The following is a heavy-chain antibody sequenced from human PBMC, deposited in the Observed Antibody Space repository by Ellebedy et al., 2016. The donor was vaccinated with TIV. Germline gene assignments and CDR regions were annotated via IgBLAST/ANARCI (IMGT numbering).Heavy chain of an antibody. CDR1: GFAVSNNF. V-gene: IGHV3-53*01. D-gene: IGHD3-10*01. J-gene: IGHJ4*02. CDR2: VYSGGST. CDR3: ATRPGFAAGGSGY. Sequence: PGGSLRLSCAASGFAVSNNFMTRVRQAPGKGLEWVALVYSGGSTNYADSVQGRFTSSRDSSMNTVYLQMNNLKVADTAVYYCATRPGFAAGGSGYWGQGALVTVSS.